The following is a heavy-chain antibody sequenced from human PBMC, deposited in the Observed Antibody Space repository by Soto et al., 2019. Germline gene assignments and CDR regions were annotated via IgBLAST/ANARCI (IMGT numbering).Heavy chain of an antibody. J-gene: IGHJ6*02. CDR2: IFPIDSDT. D-gene: IGHD6-19*01. V-gene: IGHV5-51*01. CDR1: GYTFTRNW. Sequence: GESLNISCKGSGYTFTRNWIGWVRQMPGKGLEWMGIIFPIDSDTRYSPSSQGQVTISADNSISTAYLQWSSLKASDTAMYYCARQFTGHGWYLGNYYGMDVWGQGTTVTVSS. CDR3: ARQFTGHGWYLGNYYGMDV.